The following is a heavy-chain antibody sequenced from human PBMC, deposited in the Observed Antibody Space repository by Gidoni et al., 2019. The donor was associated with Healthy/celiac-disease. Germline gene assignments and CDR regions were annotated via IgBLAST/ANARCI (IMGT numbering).Heavy chain of an antibody. Sequence: EVQLVASGVGLVPPGWSLSLSCPASGFTSGSYAIIWFRQAPGKGLEWVGFIRRKANGVTTEDAASVKGRFTISRDDSKSIAYLQMNSLKTEDTAVYDCTRSPYCSSTSCYDIDFDYWGQGTLVTVSS. CDR1: GFTSGSYA. D-gene: IGHD2-2*01. J-gene: IGHJ4*02. CDR3: TRSPYCSSTSCYDIDFDY. CDR2: IRRKANGVTT. V-gene: IGHV3-49*03.